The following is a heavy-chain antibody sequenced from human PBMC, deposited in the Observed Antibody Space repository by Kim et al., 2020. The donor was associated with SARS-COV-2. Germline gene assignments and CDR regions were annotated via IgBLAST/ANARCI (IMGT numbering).Heavy chain of an antibody. D-gene: IGHD6-13*01. J-gene: IGHJ4*02. CDR3: ARDSGYSSSWYDY. Sequence: GGSLRLSCAASGFTFSSYGMHWVRQAPGKGLEWVAVIWYDGSNKYYADSVKGRFTISRDNSKNTLYLQMNSLRAEDTAVYYCARDSGYSSSWYDYWGQGTLVTVSS. CDR2: IWYDGSNK. V-gene: IGHV3-33*08. CDR1: GFTFSSYG.